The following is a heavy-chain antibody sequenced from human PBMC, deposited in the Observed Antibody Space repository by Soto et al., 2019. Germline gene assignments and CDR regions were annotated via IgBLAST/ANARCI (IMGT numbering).Heavy chain of an antibody. Sequence: PGGSLRLSCAASGFTFSNYAVSWVRQAPGKGLEWVSAISGSSGITYYADSVKGRFTISRDNSKNTLNLQMNSLRAEDTAVYYCAKGEGYCSGTSCYNWFDPWGQGALVTVSS. D-gene: IGHD2-2*01. CDR3: AKGEGYCSGTSCYNWFDP. J-gene: IGHJ5*02. CDR1: GFTFSNYA. V-gene: IGHV3-23*01. CDR2: ISGSSGIT.